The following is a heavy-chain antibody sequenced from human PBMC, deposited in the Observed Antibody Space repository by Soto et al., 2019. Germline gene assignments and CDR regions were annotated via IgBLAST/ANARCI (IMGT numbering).Heavy chain of an antibody. CDR2: ISYSGRT. V-gene: IGHV4-31*03. J-gene: IGHJ1*01. CDR3: ARDDSGIEYFQH. CDR1: GGSISSGGFY. D-gene: IGHD3-10*01. Sequence: QVQLQESGPGLVKPSQTLSLTCTVSGGSISSGGFYWTWIRQHPGKGLEWIGYISYSGRTYYNPSVKSRVTISVDTSNNQFSLNLNSVTAADAAVYYCARDDSGIEYFQHWGQGTLVTVSS.